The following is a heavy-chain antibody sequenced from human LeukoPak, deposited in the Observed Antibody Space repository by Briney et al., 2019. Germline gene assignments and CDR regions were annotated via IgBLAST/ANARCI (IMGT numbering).Heavy chain of an antibody. Sequence: PSETLSLTCTVSGGSISSYYWSWIRQPPGKGLEWIGYVYYSGSTNYNPSLKSRVTISVDTSKNQFSLKLSSVTAADTAVYYCARAGITIFGVVIEPYYYYGMDVWGQGTTVTVSS. D-gene: IGHD3-3*01. CDR3: ARAGITIFGVVIEPYYYYGMDV. CDR1: GGSISSYY. V-gene: IGHV4-59*01. CDR2: VYYSGST. J-gene: IGHJ6*02.